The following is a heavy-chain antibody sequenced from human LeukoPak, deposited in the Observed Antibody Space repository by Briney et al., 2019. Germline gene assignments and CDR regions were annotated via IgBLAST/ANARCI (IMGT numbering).Heavy chain of an antibody. CDR3: ARYEGGYSLDY. D-gene: IGHD3-22*01. V-gene: IGHV3-21*01. CDR1: GFTFSDYA. CDR2: VSSNSNYI. Sequence: PGGSLRLSCAASGFTFSDYAMNWVRQAPGKGLEWVSFVSSNSNYIYYADSVKGRFTISRDNAKNSLYLQMNSLRAEDTAVYYCARYEGGYSLDYWGQGTLVTVSS. J-gene: IGHJ4*02.